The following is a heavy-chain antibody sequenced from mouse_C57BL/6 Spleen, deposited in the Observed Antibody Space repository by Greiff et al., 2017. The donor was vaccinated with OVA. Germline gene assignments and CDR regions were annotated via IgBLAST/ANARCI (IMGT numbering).Heavy chain of an antibody. CDR1: GFNIKNTY. CDR3: ARCDYPSFDAMDY. CDR2: IDPANGNT. Sequence: EVQLVESVAELVRPGASVKLSCTASGFNIKNTYMHWVKQRPEQGLEWIGRIDPANGNTKYAPKFPGKATITADTSSNTAYLQLSSLTSEDTANYYCARCDYPSFDAMDYWGQGTSVTVSS. V-gene: IGHV14-3*01. D-gene: IGHD2-4*01. J-gene: IGHJ4*01.